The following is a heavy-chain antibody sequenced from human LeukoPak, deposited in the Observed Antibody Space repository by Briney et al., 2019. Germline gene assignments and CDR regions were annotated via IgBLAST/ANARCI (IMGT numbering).Heavy chain of an antibody. CDR1: GYIFTDYY. CDR2: VNPNSGGT. J-gene: IGHJ4*02. CDR3: AKASTWLWGAALHFDY. D-gene: IGHD5-18*01. Sequence: ASVKVSCKASGYIFTDYYMHLVRQSPGQEVGWMGRVNPNSGGTNYAQKFQGRVTMTRDTSISTAYTELSSLRAEDTAVYYCAKASTWLWGAALHFDYWGQGTLVTVSS. V-gene: IGHV1/OR15-1*01.